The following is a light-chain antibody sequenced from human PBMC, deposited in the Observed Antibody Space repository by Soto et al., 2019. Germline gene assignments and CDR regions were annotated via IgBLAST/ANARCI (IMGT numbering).Light chain of an antibody. Sequence: QAVLTQPASVSGSPGQSITISCTGNSSDVGGYNYVSWYQQNPGKAPKLMIYDVSNRPSGVSKRFSGSKSGNTASLTISGLLAEDEAEYYCSSYTSTNAVVFGGGTKLTVL. V-gene: IGLV2-14*03. CDR2: DVS. J-gene: IGLJ2*01. CDR1: SSDVGGYNY. CDR3: SSYTSTNAVV.